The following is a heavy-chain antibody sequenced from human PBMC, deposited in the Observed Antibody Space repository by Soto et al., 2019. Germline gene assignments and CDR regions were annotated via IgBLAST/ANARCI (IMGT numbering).Heavy chain of an antibody. CDR1: GGSISSYY. Sequence: SETLSLTCTVSGGSISSYYWSWIRQPAGKGLEWIGRIYTSGGTNYNPSLKSRVTMSVDTSKKYFFLKLNSVTAADTAVYYCARGKADGVDYGMDICGRRTTLTVSS. D-gene: IGHD6-13*01. CDR3: ARGKADGVDYGMDI. CDR2: IYTSGGT. V-gene: IGHV4-4*07. J-gene: IGHJ6*02.